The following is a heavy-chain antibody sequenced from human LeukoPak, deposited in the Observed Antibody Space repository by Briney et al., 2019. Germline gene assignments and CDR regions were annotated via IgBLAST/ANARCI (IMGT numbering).Heavy chain of an antibody. Sequence: PGGSLRLSCEASGFTFRSYSMSWVRQAPGPGLQWVSILSGNLVSTYYADSVKGRFTISRDNSKNTLYLQMNNLRAEDTAMYYCARGDTAITRHLDYWGQGTLVTVS. V-gene: IGHV3-23*01. CDR3: ARGDTAITRHLDY. J-gene: IGHJ4*02. D-gene: IGHD5-18*01. CDR2: LSGNLVST. CDR1: GFTFRSYS.